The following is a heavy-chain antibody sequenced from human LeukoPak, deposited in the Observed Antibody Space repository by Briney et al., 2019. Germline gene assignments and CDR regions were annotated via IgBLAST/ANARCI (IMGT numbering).Heavy chain of an antibody. CDR1: GFTFNNYG. J-gene: IGHJ4*02. CDR2: ISSSSSYI. V-gene: IGHV3-21*01. D-gene: IGHD2-2*02. Sequence: GGSLRLSCAASGFTFNNYGMHWVRQAPGKGLELVSSISSSSSYIYYADSVKGRFTISRDNAKDSLYLQMNSLRAEDTAVYYCARASQPYCSSTSCYTAPSDYWGQGTLVTVSS. CDR3: ARASQPYCSSTSCYTAPSDY.